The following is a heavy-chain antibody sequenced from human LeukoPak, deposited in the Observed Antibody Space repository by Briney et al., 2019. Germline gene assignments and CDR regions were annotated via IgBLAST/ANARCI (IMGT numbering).Heavy chain of an antibody. V-gene: IGHV4-59*01. CDR1: GGSISSFY. CDR2: ISYSETN. J-gene: IGHJ3*02. D-gene: IGHD5/OR15-5a*01. CDR3: ARDKGLPQAFDI. Sequence: SETLSLTGTVSGGSISSFYWSWIRQPPGKGLEYIGYISYSETNSYNPSLKSRVTISVDTSKNQFSLKLTSVTAADMAVYYCARDKGLPQAFDIWGQGTMVTVSS.